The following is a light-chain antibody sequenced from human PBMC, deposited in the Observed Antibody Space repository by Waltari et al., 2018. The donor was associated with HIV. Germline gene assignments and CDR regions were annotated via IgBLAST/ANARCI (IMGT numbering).Light chain of an antibody. Sequence: QSALTQPASMSGSPGQSITISCTGSRLDIGLYDFVSWYKHLPNTAPPLISYGVNRRPPGVTSRFSASKSGDVASLTISGLQPEDEADYYCTSHTLTRILLFGGGTRLTGL. V-gene: IGLV2-14*01. CDR1: RLDIGLYDF. J-gene: IGLJ3*02. CDR2: GVN. CDR3: TSHTLTRILL.